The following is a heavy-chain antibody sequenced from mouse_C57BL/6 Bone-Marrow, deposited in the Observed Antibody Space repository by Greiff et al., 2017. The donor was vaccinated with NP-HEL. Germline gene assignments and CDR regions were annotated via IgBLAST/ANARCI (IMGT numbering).Heavy chain of an antibody. V-gene: IGHV7-1*01. CDR2: SRNKANDYTT. Sequence: EVQGVESGGGLVQSGRSLRLSCATSGFTFSDFYMEWVRQAPGKGLEWIAASRNKANDYTTEYSASVKGRFIVSRDTSQSILYLQMNALRAEDTAIYYCARDADYPFDYWGQGTTLTVSS. CDR1: GFTFSDFY. J-gene: IGHJ2*01. D-gene: IGHD2-4*01. CDR3: ARDADYPFDY.